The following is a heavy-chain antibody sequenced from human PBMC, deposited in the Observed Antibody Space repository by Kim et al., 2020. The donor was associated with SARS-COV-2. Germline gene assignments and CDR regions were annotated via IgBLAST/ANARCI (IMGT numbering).Heavy chain of an antibody. V-gene: IGHV5-51*01. D-gene: IGHD3-10*01. Sequence: RYSPSFQGQVTISADKSISTAYLQWSSRKASDTAMYYCARRRVSRGTFDYWGQGTLVTVSS. CDR3: ARRRVSRGTFDY. J-gene: IGHJ4*02.